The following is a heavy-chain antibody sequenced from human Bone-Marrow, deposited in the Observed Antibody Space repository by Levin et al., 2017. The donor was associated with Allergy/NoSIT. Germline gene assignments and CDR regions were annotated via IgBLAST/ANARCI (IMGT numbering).Heavy chain of an antibody. D-gene: IGHD3-22*01. CDR2: ISGSGGIT. J-gene: IGHJ4*02. CDR1: GFTFSRYA. Sequence: GGSLRLSCAASGFTFSRYAMTWVRQAPEKGLEWVSAISGSGGITYYADSVKGRFTISRDNSKNTLYLEMNSLRVEDTAVYYCAKEIYDSSGYHFDYWGQGTLVTVSS. V-gene: IGHV3-23*01. CDR3: AKEIYDSSGYHFDY.